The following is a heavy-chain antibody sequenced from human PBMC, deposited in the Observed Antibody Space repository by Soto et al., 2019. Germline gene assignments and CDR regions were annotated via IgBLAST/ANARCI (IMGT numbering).Heavy chain of an antibody. CDR2: IHHSGST. Sequence: SETLSLTCTVSGDSISGSSYHWGWIRQPPGKGLEWIGSIHHSGSTYYNPSLRSRATISVDPSKNQFSLDLRAVTATDTAVFYCARHGRSSGWFFFDSWGEGTLVTVSS. CDR1: GDSISGSSYH. CDR3: ARHGRSSGWFFFDS. D-gene: IGHD6-19*01. J-gene: IGHJ4*02. V-gene: IGHV4-39*01.